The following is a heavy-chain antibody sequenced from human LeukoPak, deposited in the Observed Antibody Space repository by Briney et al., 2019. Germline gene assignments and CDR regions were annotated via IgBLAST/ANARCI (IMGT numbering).Heavy chain of an antibody. V-gene: IGHV1-8*01. Sequence: ASVKVSCKASGYTFTSYDINWVRQATGQGLEWMGWMNPNSGNTGYAQKFQGRVTTTRNTSISTAYMELSSLRSEDTAVYYCARGAPYYYGMDVWGQGTTVTVSS. CDR1: GYTFTSYD. CDR3: ARGAPYYYGMDV. CDR2: MNPNSGNT. J-gene: IGHJ6*02.